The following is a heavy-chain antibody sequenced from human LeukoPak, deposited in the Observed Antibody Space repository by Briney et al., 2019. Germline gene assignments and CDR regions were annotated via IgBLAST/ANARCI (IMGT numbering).Heavy chain of an antibody. Sequence: SETLSLTCAVYGGSFSGYYWSWIRRPPGKGLEWIGYIYYSGSTNYNPSLKSRVTMSVDTSKNQFSLKLSSVTAADTAVYYCARPRDGYNFLFDYWGQGTLVTVSS. D-gene: IGHD5-24*01. J-gene: IGHJ4*02. V-gene: IGHV4-59*08. CDR1: GGSFSGYY. CDR3: ARPRDGYNFLFDY. CDR2: IYYSGST.